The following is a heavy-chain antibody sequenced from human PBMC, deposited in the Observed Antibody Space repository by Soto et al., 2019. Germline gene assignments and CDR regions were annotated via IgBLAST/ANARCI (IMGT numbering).Heavy chain of an antibody. J-gene: IGHJ4*02. V-gene: IGHV1-2*02. CDR2: INPNSGGT. CDR3: ARGTLRRDGYNPY. CDR1: GYTFTGYY. Sequence: ASVKVSCKASGYTFTGYYMHWVRQAPGQGLEWMGWINPNSGGTNYAQKFQGRVTMTRDTSISTAYMELSRLRSDDTAVYYCARGTLRRDGYNPYWGQGTLVTVSS. D-gene: IGHD5-12*01.